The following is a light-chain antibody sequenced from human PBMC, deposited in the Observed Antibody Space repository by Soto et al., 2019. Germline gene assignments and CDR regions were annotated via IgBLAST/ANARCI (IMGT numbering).Light chain of an antibody. CDR1: QGISSN. CDR2: GAS. V-gene: IGKV3-15*01. J-gene: IGKJ1*01. CDR3: QHYNNGPR. Sequence: EIVMTQSPATLSVSPGERATLSCRASQGISSNLAWYQQKPGQAPRLLILGASTRASGIPARFSGSGSGTEFTLTISSLQSEDFAVYYCQHYNNGPRFGQGTKGDIK.